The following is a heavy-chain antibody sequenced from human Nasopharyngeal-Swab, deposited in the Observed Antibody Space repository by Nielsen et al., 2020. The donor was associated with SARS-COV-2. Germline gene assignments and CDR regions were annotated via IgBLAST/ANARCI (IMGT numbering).Heavy chain of an antibody. CDR1: GFTFSSYS. Sequence: GESLKISCAASGFTFSSYSMNWVRQAPGKGLEWVSSISSSSSYIYYADSVKGRFTISRDNAKNSLYLQMNSLRAEDTAVYYCARDGGGCSSPGCYTWGQGTLVTVSS. CDR3: ARDGGGCSSPGCYT. V-gene: IGHV3-21*01. J-gene: IGHJ4*02. D-gene: IGHD2-2*02. CDR2: ISSSSSYI.